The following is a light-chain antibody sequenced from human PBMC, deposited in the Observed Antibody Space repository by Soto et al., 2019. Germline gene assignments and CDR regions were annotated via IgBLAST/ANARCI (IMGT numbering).Light chain of an antibody. V-gene: IGKV1-39*01. CDR1: QSISSY. J-gene: IGKJ4*01. CDR3: QQSYSTPQT. Sequence: DIQMTQSPSSRSASVGDRVTITCRASQSISSYLNWYQQKPGKAPKLLIYAASSLQSGVPSRFSGSGSGTDFTLTISSLQPEDFATYYCQQSYSTPQTFGGGTKVDIK. CDR2: AAS.